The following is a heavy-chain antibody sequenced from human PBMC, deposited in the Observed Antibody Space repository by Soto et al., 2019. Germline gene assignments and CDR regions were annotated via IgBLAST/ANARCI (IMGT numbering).Heavy chain of an antibody. CDR2: IYYSGST. V-gene: IGHV4-31*02. D-gene: IGHD2-15*01. CDR1: GGSISSGGYY. J-gene: IGHJ4*02. Sequence: SETLSLTCTVSGGSISSGGYYWSWIRQHPGKGLEWIGYIYYSGSTYYNPSLKSRVTISVDTSKNQFSLKLSSVTAADTAVYYCARRYCSGGSCYYDYWGQGTLVTVSS. CDR3: ARRYCSGGSCYYDY.